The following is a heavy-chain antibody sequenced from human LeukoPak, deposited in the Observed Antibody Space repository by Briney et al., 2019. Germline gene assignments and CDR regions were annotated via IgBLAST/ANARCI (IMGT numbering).Heavy chain of an antibody. V-gene: IGHV5-51*01. J-gene: IGHJ6*03. CDR2: IYPGDSDT. CDR1: GYSFTSYW. Sequence: GESLQISCQGSGYSFTSYWIGWVRQVPGKGLEWMGIIYPGDSDTRYSPSFQGQVTISADKSISTAYLQWSSLKASDTAMYYCARRAAAGTSYYYYMDVWGKGTMVTVSS. D-gene: IGHD6-13*01. CDR3: ARRAAAGTSYYYYMDV.